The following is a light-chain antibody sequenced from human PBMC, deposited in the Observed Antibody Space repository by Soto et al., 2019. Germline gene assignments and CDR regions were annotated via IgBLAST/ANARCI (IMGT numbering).Light chain of an antibody. Sequence: QSVLGLPASVSASPGQSITISCTGTMSKVVCYKFDSSDRHHLGIAPKLISYKINNRSSGVCNRFSGSKLCNKAYITISGLQPEDEADYYCHSYTRANTRVFGGGTKVTVL. CDR1: MSKVVCYKF. CDR2: KIN. J-gene: IGLJ3*02. V-gene: IGLV2-14*01. CDR3: HSYTRANTRV.